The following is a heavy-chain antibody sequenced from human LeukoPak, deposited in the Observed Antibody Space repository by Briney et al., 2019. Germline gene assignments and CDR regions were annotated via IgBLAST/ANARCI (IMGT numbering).Heavy chain of an antibody. D-gene: IGHD3-10*01. CDR2: IKQDGSEK. J-gene: IGHJ1*01. CDR3: ARGVWF. Sequence: QPGGSLRLSCAASGFTFSGYWMSWVRQAPGKGLEWVANIKQDGSEKYYVDSVKGRFTISRDNAKNSVYLQMNNLRAEDTAVYYCARGVWFGDQGTLVTVSS. CDR1: GFTFSGYW. V-gene: IGHV3-7*03.